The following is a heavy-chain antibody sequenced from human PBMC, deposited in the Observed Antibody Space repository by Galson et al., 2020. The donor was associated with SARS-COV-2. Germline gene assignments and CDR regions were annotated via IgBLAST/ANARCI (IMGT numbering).Heavy chain of an antibody. CDR1: GFSFSSYP. CDR2: ISNDGINK. J-gene: IGHJ6*03. CDR3: AREWPRPWGSGYRDV. Sequence: GESLKISCVASGFSFSSYPVHWVRQAPGKGLEWVAFISNDGINKNYVDSVKGRFTISRDNSKNTLYLQMSSLRADDTALYYCAREWPRPWGSGYRDVWGKGTTVAGSS. V-gene: IGHV3-30*15. D-gene: IGHD7-27*01.